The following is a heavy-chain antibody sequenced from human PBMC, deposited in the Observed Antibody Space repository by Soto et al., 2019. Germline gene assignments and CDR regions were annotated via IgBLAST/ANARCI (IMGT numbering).Heavy chain of an antibody. CDR2: IDPSDSYT. D-gene: IGHD3-22*01. CDR1: GYSFTSYW. V-gene: IGHV5-10-1*01. J-gene: IGHJ4*02. Sequence: GESLKISCQGSGYSFTSYWISWVRQMPGKGLEWMGRIDPSDSYTNYSPSFQGHVTISADKSISTAYLQWSSLKASDTAMYYCAITYYYDSSGYYYFDYWGQGTLVTVSS. CDR3: AITYYYDSSGYYYFDY.